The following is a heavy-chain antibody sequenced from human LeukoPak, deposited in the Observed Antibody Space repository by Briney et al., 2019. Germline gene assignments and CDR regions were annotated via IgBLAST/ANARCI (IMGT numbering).Heavy chain of an antibody. D-gene: IGHD3-22*01. V-gene: IGHV5-51*01. CDR1: GSSLTSYW. CDR3: ARLAYYESSGYHLDY. Sequence: GESLKISCKSSGSSLTSYWIAWVRQMPGKGLEWMGVIYPSDSDTRYSPSFQGQVTFSADKSITTAYLQWSSLKASDTAMYYCARLAYYESSGYHLDYWGQGTLVTVPS. J-gene: IGHJ4*02. CDR2: IYPSDSDT.